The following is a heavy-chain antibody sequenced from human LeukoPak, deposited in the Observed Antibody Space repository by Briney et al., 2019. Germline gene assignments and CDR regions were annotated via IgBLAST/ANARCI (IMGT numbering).Heavy chain of an antibody. J-gene: IGHJ5*02. V-gene: IGHV4-31*03. D-gene: IGHD3-10*01. CDR3: ARELPGNNWFDP. CDR2: IYYSGST. CDR1: GGSISSGGYY. Sequence: SQTLSLTCTVSGGSISSGGYYWSWIRQHPGKGLEWIGYIYYSGSTYYNPSLKSRVTISVDTSKNQFSLKLSSVTAADTAVYYCARELPGNNWFDPWGQGTLVTASS.